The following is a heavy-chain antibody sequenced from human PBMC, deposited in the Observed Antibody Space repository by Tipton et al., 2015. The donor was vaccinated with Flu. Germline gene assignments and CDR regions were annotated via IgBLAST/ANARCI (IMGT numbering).Heavy chain of an antibody. CDR2: IHRGGSA. D-gene: IGHD2-2*03. CDR3: ARDGYYYYYYGMDV. CDR1: GDSISSTYY. J-gene: IGHJ6*02. V-gene: IGHV4-38-2*02. Sequence: TLSLTCTVSGDSISSTYYWGWIRQPLGKGLEWIGNIHRGGSALYNPSLSSRVTISADTSKNQFSLKVFSVTAADTAVYYCARDGYYYYYYGMDVWGQGTTVTVSS.